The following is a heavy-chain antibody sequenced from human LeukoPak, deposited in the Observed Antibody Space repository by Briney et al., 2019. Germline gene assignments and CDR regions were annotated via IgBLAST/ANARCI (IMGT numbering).Heavy chain of an antibody. CDR1: GYTFTSYY. CDR3: ARDQVGGAAIEYYYYYYGMDV. J-gene: IGHJ6*02. V-gene: IGHV1-46*01. Sequence: ASVKVSCKAPGYTFTSYYMHWVRQAPGQGLEWMGIINPSGGSTGYAQKFQGRVTMTRDTSTSTVYMELSSLRSEDTAVYYCARDQVGGAAIEYYYYYYGMDVWGQGTTVTVSS. CDR2: INPSGGST. D-gene: IGHD2-2*01.